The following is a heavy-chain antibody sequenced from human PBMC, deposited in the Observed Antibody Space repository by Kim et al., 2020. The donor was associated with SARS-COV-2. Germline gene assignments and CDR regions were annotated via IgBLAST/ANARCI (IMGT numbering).Heavy chain of an antibody. CDR2: ISSSSSTI. CDR1: GFTFSSYS. D-gene: IGHD2-2*01. Sequence: GGSLRLSCAASGFTFSSYSMNWVRQAPGKGLEWVSKISSSSSTIYYAGSVKGRFTISRDNAKNSLYLQMNSLRDEDTAVYYCARDLFVVVPAANAFDIWGQGTMVTVSS. V-gene: IGHV3-48*02. CDR3: ARDLFVVVPAANAFDI. J-gene: IGHJ3*02.